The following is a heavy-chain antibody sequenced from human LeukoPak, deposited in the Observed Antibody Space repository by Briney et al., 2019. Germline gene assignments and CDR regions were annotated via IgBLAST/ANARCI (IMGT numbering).Heavy chain of an antibody. V-gene: IGHV4-30-4*08. CDR1: GGSISSGDYY. D-gene: IGHD3-3*01. CDR3: ARGSRGMEWLLYRRGFDY. CDR2: IYYSGST. J-gene: IGHJ4*02. Sequence: PSETLSLTFTVSGGSISSGDYYWSWIRQPPGKGLEWIGYIYYSGSTYYNPSLKSRVTISVDTSKNQFSLKLSSVTAADTAVYYCARGSRGMEWLLYRRGFDYWGQGTLVTVSS.